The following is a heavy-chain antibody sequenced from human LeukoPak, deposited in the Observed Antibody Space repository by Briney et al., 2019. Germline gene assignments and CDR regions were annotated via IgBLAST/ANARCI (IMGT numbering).Heavy chain of an antibody. V-gene: IGHV3-66*01. J-gene: IGHJ4*02. D-gene: IGHD1-1*01. CDR1: GFTVCSNY. CDR2: IYSGGTT. CDR3: ARTTTFAPHFDY. Sequence: GGSLRLSCAASGFTVCSNYMSWVRQAPGKGLEWVSVIYSGGTTYYADSVKGRFTISRDNSKNTLYLQMNSLRAEDTAVYYCARTTTFAPHFDYWGQGTLVTVSS.